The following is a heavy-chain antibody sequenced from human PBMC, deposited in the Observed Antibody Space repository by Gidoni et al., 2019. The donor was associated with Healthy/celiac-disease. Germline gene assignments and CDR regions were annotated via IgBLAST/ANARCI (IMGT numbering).Heavy chain of an antibody. V-gene: IGHV3-7*03. J-gene: IGHJ4*02. Sequence: EVQLVESGGGLVQPGGSLRLSCAASGFTFSSYWMSWVRQAPGKGLEWVANIKLDGSEKYYVDSVKGRFTISRDNAKNSLYLQMNSLRAEDTAVYYCAREGKVLLWFGELRPFDYWGQGTLVTVSS. D-gene: IGHD3-10*01. CDR3: AREGKVLLWFGELRPFDY. CDR2: IKLDGSEK. CDR1: GFTFSSYW.